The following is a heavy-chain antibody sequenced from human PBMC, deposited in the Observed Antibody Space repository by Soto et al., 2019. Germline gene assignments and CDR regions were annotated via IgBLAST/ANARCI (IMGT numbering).Heavy chain of an antibody. CDR1: GGSISSSSYS. Sequence: QLQLQESGPGLVKPSETLSLTCTVSGGSISSSSYSWGWIRQPPGKGLEWIGSIYYSGSTYYNPSLKSRVTISVDTSKNQFSLKLSSVTAADTSVYYCERRESYDILTGYYHFDYWGQGTLVTVSS. CDR2: IYYSGST. V-gene: IGHV4-39*01. CDR3: ERRESYDILTGYYHFDY. D-gene: IGHD3-9*01. J-gene: IGHJ4*02.